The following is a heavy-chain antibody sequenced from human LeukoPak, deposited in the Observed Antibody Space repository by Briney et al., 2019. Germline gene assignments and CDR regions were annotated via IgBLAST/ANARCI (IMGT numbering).Heavy chain of an antibody. D-gene: IGHD3-22*01. J-gene: IGHJ4*02. Sequence: PSETLSLTCTVSGGSITSSSNYWGWIRQPPGKGLEWIGSIYYSGNIYYNPSLKSRVSISVDTSKNQFSLKLSSVTAADTAVYYCARAGNYYYSSGYYSHFDYWGQGTLVTVSS. V-gene: IGHV4-39*01. CDR1: GGSITSSSNY. CDR2: IYYSGNI. CDR3: ARAGNYYYSSGYYSHFDY.